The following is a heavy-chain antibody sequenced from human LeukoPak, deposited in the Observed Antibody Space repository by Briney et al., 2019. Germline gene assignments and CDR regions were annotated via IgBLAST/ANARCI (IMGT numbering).Heavy chain of an antibody. CDR3: AGDRYYYDISGYFNWFDP. J-gene: IGHJ5*02. V-gene: IGHV4-34*01. CDR1: GGSFSGYY. Sequence: SETLSLTCAVYGGSFSGYYWSWIRQPPGKGLEWIGEINHSGSTNYNPSLKSRVTISVDTSKNQFSLKLSSVTAADTAVYYCAGDRYYYDISGYFNWFDPWGQGTLVTVSS. D-gene: IGHD3-22*01. CDR2: INHSGST.